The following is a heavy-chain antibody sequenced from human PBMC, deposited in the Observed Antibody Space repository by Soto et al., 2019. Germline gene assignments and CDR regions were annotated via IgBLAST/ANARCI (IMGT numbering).Heavy chain of an antibody. D-gene: IGHD2-8*01. CDR1: GYTFTRYG. J-gene: IGHJ6*02. CDR3: AKNGQPPYYYYGLDV. CDR2: ISGYTGDT. V-gene: IGHV1-18*01. Sequence: QGQLVQSEAEVKKPGASVKVSCKASGYTFTRYGISWVRQAPGQGLEWMGWISGYTGDTTYAQKFQGRVTMTIDTSTSTAYMELRSLTSDDTAVYYCAKNGQPPYYYYGLDVWGQGTKVTVSS.